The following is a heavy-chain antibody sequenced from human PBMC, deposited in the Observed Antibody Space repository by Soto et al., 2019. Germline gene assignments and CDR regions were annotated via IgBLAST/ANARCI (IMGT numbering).Heavy chain of an antibody. D-gene: IGHD2-15*01. Sequence: EVQLLESGGGLVQPGGSLRLSCAASGFTFSSYAMSWVRQAPGKGLEWVSAISGSGGSTYYADSVKGRFTISRDNSKNALYLQMNSLRAEDTAVDDCAVDSVPFEYWGQGTLVTVSS. CDR2: ISGSGGST. V-gene: IGHV3-23*01. CDR3: AVDSVPFEY. J-gene: IGHJ4*02. CDR1: GFTFSSYA.